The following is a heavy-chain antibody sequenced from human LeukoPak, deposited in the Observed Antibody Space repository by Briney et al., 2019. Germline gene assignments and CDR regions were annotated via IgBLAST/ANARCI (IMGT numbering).Heavy chain of an antibody. CDR3: ARVRSGDYSEDAFDI. Sequence: RGESLKISCKDSGNNFATSWIGWVRQMPGKGLDWMGIIYPGDSDSRYSASFQGQVTISADKSIRTAYLQWSSLKASDTAMYYCARVRSGDYSEDAFDIWGQGTMVTVSS. CDR1: GNNFATSW. D-gene: IGHD1-26*01. CDR2: IYPGDSDS. J-gene: IGHJ3*02. V-gene: IGHV5-51*01.